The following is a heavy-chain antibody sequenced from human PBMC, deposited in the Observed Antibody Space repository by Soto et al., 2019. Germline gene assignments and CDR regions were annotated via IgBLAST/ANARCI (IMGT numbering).Heavy chain of an antibody. D-gene: IGHD3-22*01. CDR1: GGSISSYY. CDR2: IYYSGST. Sequence: PSETLSLTCTVSGGSISSYYWSWIRQPPGKGLEWIGYIYYSGSTNYNPSLKSRVTISVDTSKNQFSLELSSVTAADTAVYYCARTEINLYYDSSGYFDYWGQGTLVTVSS. J-gene: IGHJ4*02. V-gene: IGHV4-59*01. CDR3: ARTEINLYYDSSGYFDY.